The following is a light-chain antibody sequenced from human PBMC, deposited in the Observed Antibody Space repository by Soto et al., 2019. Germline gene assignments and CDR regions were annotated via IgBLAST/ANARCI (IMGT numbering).Light chain of an antibody. CDR3: QQSSTTRWT. Sequence: DIQMTQSPSSLSASVGDRVTITCRASQSISSYLNWYQQKPGKAPKLLIYAASSLQSGVPSRFSGSGSGTDFSLTINSLQPEDFATYYCQQSSTTRWTFGQGTKVDIK. CDR2: AAS. V-gene: IGKV1-39*01. J-gene: IGKJ1*01. CDR1: QSISSY.